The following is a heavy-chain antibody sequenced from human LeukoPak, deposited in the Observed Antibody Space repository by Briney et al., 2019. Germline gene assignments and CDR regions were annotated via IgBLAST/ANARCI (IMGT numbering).Heavy chain of an antibody. J-gene: IGHJ6*03. D-gene: IGHD5-12*01. V-gene: IGHV1-46*01. CDR2: INPNGGST. CDR1: GYTFISYY. Sequence: ASVKVPCKASGYTFISYYMHWVRQAPGQGLEWMGIINPNGGSTSYAQKFQGRVTMTRDMSTSTVYMELSSLRSEDTAVYYCARGARLRYYYYMDVWGKGTTVIVSS. CDR3: ARGARLRYYYYMDV.